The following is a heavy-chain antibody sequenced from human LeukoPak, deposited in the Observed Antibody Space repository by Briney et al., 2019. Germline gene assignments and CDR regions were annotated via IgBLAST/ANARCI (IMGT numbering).Heavy chain of an antibody. CDR1: GLTVSSYG. Sequence: PGESLRLSCGASGLTVSSYGMSWVRQAPGKGLEWVSTIIGSAVNTYYADSVKGRFTISRDDSKNTVYLQMNSLRAEDTAVYYCARPYSSGWRGAFDIWGQGTMVTLSS. CDR3: ARPYSSGWRGAFDI. CDR2: IIGSAVNT. J-gene: IGHJ3*02. D-gene: IGHD6-25*01. V-gene: IGHV3-23*01.